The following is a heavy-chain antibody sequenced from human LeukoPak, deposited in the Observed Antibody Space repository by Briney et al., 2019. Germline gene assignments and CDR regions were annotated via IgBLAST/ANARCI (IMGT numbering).Heavy chain of an antibody. CDR2: MNPNNGNT. D-gene: IGHD6-13*01. Sequence: ASVKVSCKASGYTFTSYDINWARQATGQGLEWMGWMNPNNGNTGYVQKFQGRVTMTRSTSISTAYMELSSLRSEDTAVYYCARLASSSWPLYYYYGMDVWGQGTTVTVSS. CDR1: GYTFTSYD. J-gene: IGHJ6*02. CDR3: ARLASSSWPLYYYYGMDV. V-gene: IGHV1-8*01.